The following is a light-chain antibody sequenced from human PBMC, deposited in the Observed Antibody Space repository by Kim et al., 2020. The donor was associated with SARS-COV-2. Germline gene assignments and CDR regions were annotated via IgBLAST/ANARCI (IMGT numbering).Light chain of an antibody. Sequence: ATINCKSSESVLFSSNNKYYLAWYQQKSGQPPRLLIYWASTRESGVPDRFSGSGSGTDFTLTISSLQAEDVAIYYCQQYYGNPTFGQGTKVDIK. CDR3: QQYYGNPT. J-gene: IGKJ1*01. V-gene: IGKV4-1*01. CDR2: WAS. CDR1: ESVLFSSNNKYY.